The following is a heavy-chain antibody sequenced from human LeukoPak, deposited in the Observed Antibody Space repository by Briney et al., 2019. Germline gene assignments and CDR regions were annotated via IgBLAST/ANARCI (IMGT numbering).Heavy chain of an antibody. V-gene: IGHV1-2*02. J-gene: IGHJ4*02. CDR3: ARGREVAGTVGY. CDR1: GYTFTGYY. Sequence: ASVKVSCKASGYTFTGYYMHWVRQAPGQGLEWIGWINTIGGGTNYAQKFQGRVTMTRDTSISTAYMELSRLTSDDTAVYYCARGREVAGTVGYWGQGTLVTVSS. D-gene: IGHD6-19*01. CDR2: INTIGGGT.